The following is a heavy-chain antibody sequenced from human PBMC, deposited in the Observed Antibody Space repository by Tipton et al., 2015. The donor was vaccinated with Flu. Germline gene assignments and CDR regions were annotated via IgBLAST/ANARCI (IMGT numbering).Heavy chain of an antibody. J-gene: IGHJ5*01. CDR2: IHRGGSA. CDR1: GDSISNTYY. CDR3: ARRDFSNYVSDPKNWFNS. V-gene: IGHV4-38-2*02. D-gene: IGHD4-11*01. Sequence: TLSLTCTVSGDSISNTYYWGWTRQPLGKGLEWIGNIHRGGSALYNPSLSSRVTISADTSKNQFSLKLTSVTATDTAVYYCARRDFSNYVSDPKNWFNSWGQGTLVTVSS.